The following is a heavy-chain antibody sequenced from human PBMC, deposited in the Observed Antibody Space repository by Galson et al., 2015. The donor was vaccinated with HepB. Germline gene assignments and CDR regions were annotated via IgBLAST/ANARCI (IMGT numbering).Heavy chain of an antibody. J-gene: IGHJ4*02. CDR3: VKDVGGTYFFYFDY. D-gene: IGHD1-26*01. CDR2: ININGGST. Sequence: SLRLSCAASGFTFSIYAMHWIRQAPGKGLEYVSSININGGSTYYADSVKGRFTISRDNSKNTLYLQMSSLRAEDTAVYYCVKDVGGTYFFYFDYWGQGTLVTVSS. CDR1: GFTFSIYA. V-gene: IGHV3-64D*06.